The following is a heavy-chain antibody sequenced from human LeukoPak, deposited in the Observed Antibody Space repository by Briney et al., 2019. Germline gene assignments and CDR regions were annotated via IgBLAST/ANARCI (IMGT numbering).Heavy chain of an antibody. Sequence: ASVKVSCKASGYTFIAYYIFWVRQAPGQGLEWMGWINPNSGATGHAHKFQGRVTMTRDASISTSYMGVTRLRSHDTAVYFCARDGYSRGRTCPSPRWGQGTTVALSP. CDR1: GYTFIAYY. J-gene: IGHJ1*01. D-gene: IGHD2-2*03. V-gene: IGHV1-2*02. CDR3: ARDGYSRGRTCPSPR. CDR2: INPNSGAT.